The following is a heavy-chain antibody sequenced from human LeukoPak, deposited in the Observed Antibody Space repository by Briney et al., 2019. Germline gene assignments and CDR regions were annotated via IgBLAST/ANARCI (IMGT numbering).Heavy chain of an antibody. CDR3: AREGYYGSGSPPSLYFDY. CDR1: GFTFSSYA. J-gene: IGHJ4*02. CDR2: TSSDLNVK. V-gene: IGHV3-30-3*01. Sequence: GGSLRLSCAASGFTFSSYAMHWVRQAPGKGLEWVAVTSSDLNVKLYADSVKGRFTISRDNSRSTLYLQMNSLRPEDTAIYYCAREGYYGSGSPPSLYFDYWGQGTLVTVSS. D-gene: IGHD3-10*01.